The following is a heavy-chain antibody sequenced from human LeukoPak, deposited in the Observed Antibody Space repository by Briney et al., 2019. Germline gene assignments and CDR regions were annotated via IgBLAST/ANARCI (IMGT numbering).Heavy chain of an antibody. V-gene: IGHV1-69*01. Sequence: SVKVSCKASGGTFSSYAISWVRQAPGQGLEWMGGIIPIFGTANYAQKFQGRVTITADESTSTAYMELSSLRSEDTAVYYCARDEAYCSGGSCGAFDIWGQGTVVTVSS. J-gene: IGHJ3*02. CDR1: GGTFSSYA. CDR3: ARDEAYCSGGSCGAFDI. D-gene: IGHD2-15*01. CDR2: IIPIFGTA.